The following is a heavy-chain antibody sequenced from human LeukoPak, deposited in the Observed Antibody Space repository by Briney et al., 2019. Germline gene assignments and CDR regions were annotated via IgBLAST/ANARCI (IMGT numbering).Heavy chain of an antibody. CDR2: IRSKAYGETA. D-gene: IGHD1-1*01. Sequence: GGSLRLSCTASGFTFGDYAMSWIRQAPGKGLEWVGFIRSKAYGETADYAASVKGRFTISRDDSRAIAYLQMNSLKTEDTAVYHCTRDRGAYNLYDYWGQGTLVTVSS. CDR3: TRDRGAYNLYDY. CDR1: GFTFGDYA. J-gene: IGHJ4*02. V-gene: IGHV3-49*03.